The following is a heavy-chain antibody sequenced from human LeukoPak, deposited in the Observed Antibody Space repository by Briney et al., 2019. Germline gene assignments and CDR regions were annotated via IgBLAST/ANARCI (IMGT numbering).Heavy chain of an antibody. CDR2: ISAYNGNT. CDR3: ARDVWGIVVVVAATDTHNWFDP. CDR1: GYTFTSYG. J-gene: IGHJ5*02. V-gene: IGHV1-18*01. Sequence: ASVKVSCKASGYTFTSYGISWMRQAPGQGLEWMGCISAYNGNTNYAQKLQGRVTMTRNTSISTAYMELSSLRSEDTAVYYCARDVWGIVVVVAATDTHNWFDPWGREPWSPSPQ. D-gene: IGHD2-15*01.